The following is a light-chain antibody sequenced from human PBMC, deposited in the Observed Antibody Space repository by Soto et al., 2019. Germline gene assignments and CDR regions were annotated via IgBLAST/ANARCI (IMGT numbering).Light chain of an antibody. CDR3: MQGTHWPIT. J-gene: IGKJ5*01. CDR1: HSLVYSDGNTY. Sequence: DIVMTQSQHSLPVTLGQPSPISCRFNHSLVYSDGNTYWNCFQQRAGHSPRRLIYKVSNRDSGVPARFSGSGSGTDFALKISRVEAEDVGVYYCMQGTHWPITFGQGTRLEI. CDR2: KVS. V-gene: IGKV2-30*01.